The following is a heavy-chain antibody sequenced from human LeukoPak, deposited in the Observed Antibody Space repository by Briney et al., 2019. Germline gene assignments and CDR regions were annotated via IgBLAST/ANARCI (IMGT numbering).Heavy chain of an antibody. CDR2: IYGGGST. CDR3: ARAYDSSGYWPEYFHH. CDR1: GFAVSNNY. D-gene: IGHD3-22*01. J-gene: IGHJ1*01. V-gene: IGHV3-53*04. Sequence: GGSLRLSCAASGFAVSNNYMCWVRQAPGKGLEWFSIIYGGGSTYYADSVNGRFTISRHHSKNTLFLQMNSLRTEDTAVYYCARAYDSSGYWPEYFHHWGQGTLVTVSS.